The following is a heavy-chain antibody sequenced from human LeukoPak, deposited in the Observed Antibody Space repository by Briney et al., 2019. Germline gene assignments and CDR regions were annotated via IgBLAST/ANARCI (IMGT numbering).Heavy chain of an antibody. CDR2: IYTGGST. CDR3: ARTTEGYCRGRSCYSYYYYMDV. D-gene: IGHD2-15*01. J-gene: IGHJ6*03. CDR1: GGSISSYY. V-gene: IGHV4-4*07. Sequence: SETLSLTCAVSGGSISSYYGSWIRQPAGKGRGWIGSIYTGGSTNYNPSLKSRVTISVDTSKNQFSLKLSSVTAADTAVYYCARTTEGYCRGRSCYSYYYYMDVWGKGTTVTVSS.